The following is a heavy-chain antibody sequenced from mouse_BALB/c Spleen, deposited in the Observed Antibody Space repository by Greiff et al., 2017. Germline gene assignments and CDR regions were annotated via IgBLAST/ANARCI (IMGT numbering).Heavy chain of an antibody. D-gene: IGHD1-3*01. CDR2: IYPGGGYT. CDR3: ARKDISLFDY. V-gene: IGHV1-63*02. Sequence: QVQLQQSGAELVRPGTSVKISCKASGYTFPNYWLGWVKQRPGHGLEWIGDIYPGGGYTNYNEKFKGKATLTADTSSSTAYMPLSSLTSEDSAVYFCARKDISLFDYWGQGTTLTVSA. CDR1: GYTFPNYW. J-gene: IGHJ2*01.